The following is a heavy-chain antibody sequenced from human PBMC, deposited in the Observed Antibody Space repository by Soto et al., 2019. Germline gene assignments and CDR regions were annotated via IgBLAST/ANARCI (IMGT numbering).Heavy chain of an antibody. CDR1: GFIFSTYG. CDR3: GRDLKGSGGQRFDY. D-gene: IGHD2-15*01. CDR2: IWYDGSKK. J-gene: IGHJ4*02. V-gene: IGHV3-33*01. Sequence: QVLLVESGGGVVQPGRSLRLSCAAAGFIFSTYGMHWVRQAPGKGLEWVAVIWYDGSKKFCADSVKDRLIISRDSSKNTLYLQKNSLRVEDTAVYYCGRDLKGSGGQRFDYWGQGTLVTVSS.